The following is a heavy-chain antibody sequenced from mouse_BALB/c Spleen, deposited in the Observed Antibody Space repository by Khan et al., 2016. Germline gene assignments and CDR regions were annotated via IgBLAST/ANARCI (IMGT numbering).Heavy chain of an antibody. CDR3: AQLTETSEAMDY. CDR2: IYPGDGDT. Sequence: QVQLKESGAELVRPGSSVKISCKASGYAFSSYWMNWVKQRPGQGLEWIGQIYPGDGDTNYHGKFKGKATLTADKSSSTAYMQLSSLTSEDSAVCFWAQLTETSEAMDYWGQGTSVTVSS. V-gene: IGHV1-80*01. D-gene: IGHD4-1*01. CDR1: GYAFSSYW. J-gene: IGHJ4*01.